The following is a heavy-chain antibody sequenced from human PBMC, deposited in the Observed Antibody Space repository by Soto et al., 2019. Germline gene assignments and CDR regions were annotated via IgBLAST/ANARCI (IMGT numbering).Heavy chain of an antibody. V-gene: IGHV4-34*01. CDR2: INHSGST. J-gene: IGHJ4*02. D-gene: IGHD3-22*01. CDR1: GGSFSGYC. Sequence: PSETLSLTCAVYGGSFSGYCWSWIRQPPGKGLEWIGYINHSGSTNYNPSLKSRVTISVDTSKNQFSLKLSSVTAADTAVYYCARVSFITMIVVDYFDYWGQGTLVTVSS. CDR3: ARVSFITMIVVDYFDY.